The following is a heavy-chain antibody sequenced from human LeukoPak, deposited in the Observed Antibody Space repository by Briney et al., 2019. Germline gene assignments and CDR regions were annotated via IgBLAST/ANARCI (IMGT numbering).Heavy chain of an antibody. Sequence: GGSLRLSCAASGFTFYDYAMHWVRHAPGKGLEWVSGISWNSGSIVYADSVKGRFTISRDNAKNSLYLQMNSPRAEDTPLYYCAKSPYSSSWPYFDYWGQGTLVSVFS. CDR3: AKSPYSSSWPYFDY. D-gene: IGHD6-13*01. J-gene: IGHJ4*02. CDR1: GFTFYDYA. V-gene: IGHV3-9*01. CDR2: ISWNSGSI.